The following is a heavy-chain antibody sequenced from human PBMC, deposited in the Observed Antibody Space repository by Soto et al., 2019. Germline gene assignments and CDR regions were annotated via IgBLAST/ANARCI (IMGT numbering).Heavy chain of an antibody. CDR1: GYTFTSYD. V-gene: IGHV1-8*01. D-gene: IGHD2-8*01. CDR2: MNPNSGNT. CDR3: ARGQLMVYAPIYYYYYGMDV. J-gene: IGHJ6*02. Sequence: ASVKVSCKASGYTFTSYDINWVRQATGQGLEWMGWMNPNSGNTGYAQKFQGRVTMTRNTSISTAYMELSSLRSEDTAVYYCARGQLMVYAPIYYYYYGMDVWGQGTTVTVSS.